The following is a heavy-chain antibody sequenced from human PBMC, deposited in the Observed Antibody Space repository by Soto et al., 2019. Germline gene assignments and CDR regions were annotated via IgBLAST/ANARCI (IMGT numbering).Heavy chain of an antibody. CDR2: IRGSGDNT. V-gene: IGHV3-23*01. CDR3: ASVKDTATPHPHY. J-gene: IGHJ4*02. D-gene: IGHD5-18*01. Sequence: GGSLRLSCAASGSTFSSYSLSWVRQAPGKGLDWVSAIRGSGDNTYYADSVKGRFTISRDNTKNTLYLQMNSLRAEDTAVYYCASVKDTATPHPHYWGQGTLVTVSS. CDR1: GSTFSSYS.